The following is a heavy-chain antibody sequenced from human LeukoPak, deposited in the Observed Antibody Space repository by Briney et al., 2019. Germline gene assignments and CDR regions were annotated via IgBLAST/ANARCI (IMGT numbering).Heavy chain of an antibody. CDR2: IYSGGST. D-gene: IGHD3-3*01. CDR3: ARNYYPNYDFWSGYYRVSWFDP. Sequence: GGSLRLSCAASGFTVSSNYMSWVRQAPGKGLEWVSVIYSGGSTYYADSVRGRFTISRDNSKNTLYLQMNSLRAEDTAVYYCARNYYPNYDFWSGYYRVSWFDPWGQGTLVTVSS. V-gene: IGHV3-66*01. CDR1: GFTVSSNY. J-gene: IGHJ5*02.